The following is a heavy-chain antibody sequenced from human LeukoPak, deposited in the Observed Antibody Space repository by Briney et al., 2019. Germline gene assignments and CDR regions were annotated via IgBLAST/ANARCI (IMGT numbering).Heavy chain of an antibody. D-gene: IGHD3-22*01. Sequence: GSLRLSCAASGFTFSSYSMNWVRQAPGKGLEWVSSISSSSSYIYYADSVKGRFTISRDNAKNSLYLQMNSQRAEDTAMYYCASFGYRGYYLDYFDYWGQGTLVTVSS. CDR3: ASFGYRGYYLDYFDY. V-gene: IGHV3-21*01. CDR1: GFTFSSYS. J-gene: IGHJ4*02. CDR2: ISSSSSYI.